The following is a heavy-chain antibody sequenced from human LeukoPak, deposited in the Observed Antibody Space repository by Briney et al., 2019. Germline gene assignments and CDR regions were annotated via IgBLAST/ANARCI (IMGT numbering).Heavy chain of an antibody. V-gene: IGHV1-2*02. CDR3: ARVRHYGSGTFLWAPSFDI. J-gene: IGHJ3*02. D-gene: IGHD3-10*01. CDR2: INPNTGGT. CDR1: GYTFTSYY. Sequence: ASVKVSCKASGYTFTSYYMHWVRQAPGQGLEWMGWINPNTGGTNYAQKFLGRVTMTRDTSISTVYMELSRLRSDDTAVYYCARVRHYGSGTFLWAPSFDIWGQGTTVTVSS.